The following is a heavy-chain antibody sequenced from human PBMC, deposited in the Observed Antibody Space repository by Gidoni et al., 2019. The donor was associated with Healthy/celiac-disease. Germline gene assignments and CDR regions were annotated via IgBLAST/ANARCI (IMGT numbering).Heavy chain of an antibody. V-gene: IGHV1-18*01. CDR2: ISAYNGNT. CDR1: GYTFTSYG. J-gene: IGHJ5*02. Sequence: QVQLVQSGAEVKKPGASVKVSCKASGYTFTSYGISWVRQAPGQGLEWMGWISAYNGNTNYAQKLQGRVTMTTDTSTSTAYMELRSLRSDDTGVYYCARADKKPTTVTTEFDPWGQGTLVTVSS. CDR3: ARADKKPTTVTTEFDP. D-gene: IGHD4-4*01.